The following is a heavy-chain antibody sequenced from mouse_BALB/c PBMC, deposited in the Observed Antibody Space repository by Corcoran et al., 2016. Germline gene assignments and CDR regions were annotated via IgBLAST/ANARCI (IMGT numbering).Heavy chain of an antibody. CDR3: AYWDWYMDV. V-gene: IGHV14-3*02. Sequence: EVQLQQSGAELVKPGASVKLSCTASGFNIKDTYMHWVKQRPEQGLEWIGRIDPANGNTKYDPKFQGKATITADTSSNTAYLQLSSLTSEDTAVYYCAYWDWYMDVWGAGTTVTVSS. CDR1: GFNIKDTY. CDR2: IDPANGNT. J-gene: IGHJ1*01. D-gene: IGHD4-1*01.